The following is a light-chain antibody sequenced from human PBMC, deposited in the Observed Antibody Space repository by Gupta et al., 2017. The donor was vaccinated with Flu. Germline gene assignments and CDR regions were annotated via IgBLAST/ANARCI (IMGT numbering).Light chain of an antibody. V-gene: IGKV1-12*01. CDR1: QGISDW. CDR3: QRANNGLVT. CDR2: GAS. J-gene: IGKJ4*01. Sequence: PASVSASVGDRVIITCRASQGISDWLAWYQQKPGKAPRLLIYGASTLQTGVPSRFSGSGSGTEFTLTISGLQPEDFATYYCQRANNGLVTFGGGTKVEIK.